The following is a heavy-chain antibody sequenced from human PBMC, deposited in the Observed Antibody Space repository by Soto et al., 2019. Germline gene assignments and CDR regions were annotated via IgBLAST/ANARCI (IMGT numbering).Heavy chain of an antibody. CDR3: ARVAGGSGWYYFDY. J-gene: IGHJ4*02. CDR2: IKQDGSEK. CDR1: GFTFSSYW. V-gene: IGHV3-7*03. D-gene: IGHD6-19*01. Sequence: GGSLRLSCAASGFTFSSYWMSWVRQAPGKGLEWVANIKQDGSEKYYVDSVKGRFTISRDNAKNSLYPQMNSLRAEDTAVYYCARVAGGSGWYYFDYWGQGTLVTVSS.